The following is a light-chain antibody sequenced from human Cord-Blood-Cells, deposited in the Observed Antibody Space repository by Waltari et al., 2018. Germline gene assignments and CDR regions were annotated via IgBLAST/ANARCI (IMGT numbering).Light chain of an antibody. CDR3: QQYGSSPRT. CDR1: QNVSSSY. J-gene: IGKJ1*01. Sequence: TALTQSPVTQSFSPGERATLSCRASQNVSSSYLAWYQQKPGQAPKLLIYGASSRATGIPDRFSGSGSGTDFTLTISRLEPEDFAVYYCQQYGSSPRTFGQGTKVEIK. V-gene: IGKV3-20*01. CDR2: GAS.